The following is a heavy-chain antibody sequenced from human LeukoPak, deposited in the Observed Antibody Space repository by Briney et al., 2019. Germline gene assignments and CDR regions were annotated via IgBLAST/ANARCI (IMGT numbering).Heavy chain of an antibody. V-gene: IGHV3-30-3*01. CDR3: ARYCSSTSCYLDYYYGMDV. D-gene: IGHD2-2*01. Sequence: PGGSLRLSCAASGFTFSSYAMHWVRQAPGKGLEWVAVISYDGSNKYYADSVKGRFTISRDNSKNTLYLQMNGLRAEDTAVYYCARYCSSTSCYLDYYYGMDVWGQGTTVTVSS. J-gene: IGHJ6*02. CDR1: GFTFSSYA. CDR2: ISYDGSNK.